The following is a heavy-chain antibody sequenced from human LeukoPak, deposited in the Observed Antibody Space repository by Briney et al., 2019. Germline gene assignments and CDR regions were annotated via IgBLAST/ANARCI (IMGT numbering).Heavy chain of an antibody. CDR1: GFTFSNYW. CDR2: INSDGINT. CDR3: VRALVGASDY. D-gene: IGHD1-26*01. V-gene: IGHV3-74*01. J-gene: IGHJ4*02. Sequence: GGSLRLSCAASGFTFSNYWMHWVRQAPGKGLVWVSRINSDGINTNYADSVKGRFTISRDNAKNTLYLQMNSLRADDTAMYYCVRALVGASDYWGQGILVTVSS.